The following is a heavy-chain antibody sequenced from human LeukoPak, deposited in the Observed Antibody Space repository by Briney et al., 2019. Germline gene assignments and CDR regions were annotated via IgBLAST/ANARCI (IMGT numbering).Heavy chain of an antibody. CDR1: GFTFSSYA. Sequence: GGSLRLSCAASGFTFSSYAMNWVRQAAGEGLEWVLGISGGGGAYYAASVKGRLTISRDNSKNTLYLQVSSLRAEDTGVYYCAKEPPYCGGDCYFLLDYWGQGTLVTVSS. CDR3: AKEPPYCGGDCYFLLDY. J-gene: IGHJ4*02. V-gene: IGHV3-23*01. D-gene: IGHD2-21*02. CDR2: ISGGGGA.